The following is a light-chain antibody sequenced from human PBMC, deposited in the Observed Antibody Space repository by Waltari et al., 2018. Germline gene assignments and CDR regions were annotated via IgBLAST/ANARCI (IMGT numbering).Light chain of an antibody. Sequence: QSALPQPASVSGSPGQSITISCTGSSSYIGSYNYVSWDQQHPGKAPKLLIYEVSNRPAGISDRFSGSKSGNTASLTISGLRAEDDSDYYCSSFTTSNTLVYGSGTKVTVL. CDR1: SSYIGSYNY. CDR3: SSFTTSNTLV. V-gene: IGLV2-14*01. CDR2: EVS. J-gene: IGLJ1*01.